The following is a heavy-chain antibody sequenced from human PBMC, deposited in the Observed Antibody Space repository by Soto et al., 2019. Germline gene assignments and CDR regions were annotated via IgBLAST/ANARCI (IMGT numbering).Heavy chain of an antibody. V-gene: IGHV4-30-4*01. CDR1: GDSISSADYY. CDR3: ARDLWVEPELYYYGMDV. CDR2: IFYSGTT. J-gene: IGHJ6*02. Sequence: SETLSLTCTVSGDSISSADYYWSWVRQTPGKGLEWIGHIFYSGTTYYNPSLKSRLTISVDTSKNHFSLRLTSVTAADTAVYYCARDLWVEPELYYYGMDVWGQGTTVTVSS. D-gene: IGHD1-1*01.